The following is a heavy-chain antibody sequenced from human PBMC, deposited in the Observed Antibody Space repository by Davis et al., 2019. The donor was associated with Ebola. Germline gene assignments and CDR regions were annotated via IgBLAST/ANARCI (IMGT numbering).Heavy chain of an antibody. V-gene: IGHV2-70*11. CDR3: ARSSHFRRGSGWYYFDY. CDR1: VFSLRISGMC. Sequence: SGPTLAKLPQTLTLTCTFSVFSLRISGMCVNWIRQPPGKALEWLARIEWDDGKYYSPSLKTRLTMSKDTSKNQVVLTMSNMDPVDTATYYCARSSHFRRGSGWYYFDYWGQGALVTVSS. D-gene: IGHD6-19*01. J-gene: IGHJ4*02. CDR2: IEWDDGK.